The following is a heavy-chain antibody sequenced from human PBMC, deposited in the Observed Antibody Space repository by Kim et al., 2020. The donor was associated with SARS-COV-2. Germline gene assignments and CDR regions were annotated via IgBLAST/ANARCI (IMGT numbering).Heavy chain of an antibody. D-gene: IGHD3-22*01. J-gene: IGHJ4*02. CDR1: GFTFSSYG. Sequence: GGSLRLSCAASGFTFSSYGMHWVRQAPGKGLEWVAVISYDGSNKYYADSVKGRFTISRDNSKNTLYLQMNSLRAEDTAVYYCAKEDYDSSGYLDYWGQGTLVTVSS. CDR3: AKEDYDSSGYLDY. V-gene: IGHV3-30*18. CDR2: ISYDGSNK.